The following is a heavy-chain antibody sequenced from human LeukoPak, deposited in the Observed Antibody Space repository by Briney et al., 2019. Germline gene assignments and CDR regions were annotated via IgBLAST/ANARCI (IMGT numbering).Heavy chain of an antibody. CDR3: ARLISGVGYFDY. CDR1: GGSISSYY. Sequence: SETLSLTCTVSGGSISSYYWSWIRQPPGKGLEWIGYIHYSGRTNYNPSLKSRVTISVDTSKNQFSLKVSSVTAADTAVYYCARLISGVGYFDYWGQGALVTVSS. J-gene: IGHJ4*02. CDR2: IHYSGRT. D-gene: IGHD3-10*01. V-gene: IGHV4-59*08.